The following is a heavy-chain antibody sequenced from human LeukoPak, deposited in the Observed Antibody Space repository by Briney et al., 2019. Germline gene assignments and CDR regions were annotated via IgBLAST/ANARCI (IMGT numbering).Heavy chain of an antibody. D-gene: IGHD1-26*01. Sequence: ETPSLTCTVSGGSISSSSYYWGWIRQPPGKGLEWIGSIYYSGSTYYNPSLKSRVTISVDTSKNQFSLKLSSVTAADTAVYYCARGRGSYYTHWGQGTLVTVSS. CDR1: GGSISSSSYY. CDR2: IYYSGST. J-gene: IGHJ4*02. CDR3: ARGRGSYYTH. V-gene: IGHV4-39*07.